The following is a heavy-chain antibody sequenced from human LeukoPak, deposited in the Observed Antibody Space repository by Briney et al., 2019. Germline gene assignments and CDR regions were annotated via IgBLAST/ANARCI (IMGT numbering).Heavy chain of an antibody. CDR2: ISYDGSNK. CDR3: ASTGYYDYVWGSYRHRDY. J-gene: IGHJ4*02. D-gene: IGHD3-16*02. V-gene: IGHV3-30-3*01. Sequence: GRSLRLSCAASGFTFSSYAMHWVRQAPGKGLEWVAVISYDGSNKYYADSVKGRFTISRDNSKNTLYLQMNSLRAEDTAVYYCASTGYYDYVWGSYRHRDYWGQGTLVTVSS. CDR1: GFTFSSYA.